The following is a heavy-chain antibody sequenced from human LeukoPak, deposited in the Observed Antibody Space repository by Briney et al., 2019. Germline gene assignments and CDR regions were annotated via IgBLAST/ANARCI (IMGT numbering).Heavy chain of an antibody. CDR2: TSAYNGNT. Sequence: ASVKVSCKASGYTFTSYGISWVRQAPGQGLEWMGWTSAYNGNTNSAQKVQGRVTITADKSTSTAYMELSSLRSEDTAVYYCARVAGYYDSQSGYWGQGTLVTVSS. CDR1: GYTFTSYG. D-gene: IGHD3-22*01. V-gene: IGHV1-18*01. J-gene: IGHJ4*02. CDR3: ARVAGYYDSQSGY.